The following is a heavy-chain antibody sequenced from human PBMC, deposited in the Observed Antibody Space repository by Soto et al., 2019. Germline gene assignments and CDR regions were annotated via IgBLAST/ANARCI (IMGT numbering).Heavy chain of an antibody. CDR1: GGSFSGYY. Sequence: PSETRSLTCAVSGGSFSGYYWSWIRLPPGKGLEWIGEINHSGSTNYNPSLKSRVTISLDTSKSQFSLKLSSVTAADTAVYYCARARGGSGYYYYGMDVWGQGTTVT. V-gene: IGHV4-34*01. CDR2: INHSGST. D-gene: IGHD3-3*01. J-gene: IGHJ6*02. CDR3: ARARGGSGYYYYGMDV.